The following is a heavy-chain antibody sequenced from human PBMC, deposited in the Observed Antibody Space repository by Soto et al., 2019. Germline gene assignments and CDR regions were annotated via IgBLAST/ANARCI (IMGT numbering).Heavy chain of an antibody. D-gene: IGHD4-17*01. V-gene: IGHV4-31*03. CDR2: IYSSGST. CDR1: GGSISSGGYY. CDR3: ARVLWSTVSPTRDSWFAP. Sequence: QVQLQESGPGLVKPSQTLSLTCTVSGGSISSGGYYWSWIRQHPGKGLEWIWYIYSSGSTFYNPSLKSRFTTAVDTSKNQFSLNLNSVTAADTAVYYCARVLWSTVSPTRDSWFAPWGQGALVTVSS. J-gene: IGHJ5*02.